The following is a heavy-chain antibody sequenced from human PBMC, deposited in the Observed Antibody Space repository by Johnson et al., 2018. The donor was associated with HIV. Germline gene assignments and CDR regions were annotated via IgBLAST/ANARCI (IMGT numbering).Heavy chain of an antibody. CDR1: GFTFSNYP. J-gene: IGHJ3*02. CDR3: ARALRVVVVAATFDAFDI. Sequence: QVQLVESGGGVVQPGRSLRLSCAASGFTFSNYPMHWVRQAPGKGLEWVAVISFDGKNKFYADSVKGRFTISRDNSKNTLYLQRNSLRAEDTAVYYCARALRVVVVAATFDAFDIWGQGTMVTVSS. D-gene: IGHD2-15*01. CDR2: ISFDGKNK. V-gene: IGHV3-30*14.